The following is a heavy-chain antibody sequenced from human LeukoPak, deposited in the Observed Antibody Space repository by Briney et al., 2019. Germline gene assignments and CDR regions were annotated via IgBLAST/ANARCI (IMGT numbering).Heavy chain of an antibody. D-gene: IGHD6-13*01. J-gene: IGHJ6*03. CDR3: ASIAAPYYYYYYYMDV. Sequence: SETLSLTCAVYGGSFSGYYWSWIRQPPGKGLEWIGEINHSGSTNYDPSLKSRVTISVDTSKNQFSLKLSSVTAADTAVYYCASIAAPYYYYYYYMDVWGKGTTVTVSS. V-gene: IGHV4-34*01. CDR1: GGSFSGYY. CDR2: INHSGST.